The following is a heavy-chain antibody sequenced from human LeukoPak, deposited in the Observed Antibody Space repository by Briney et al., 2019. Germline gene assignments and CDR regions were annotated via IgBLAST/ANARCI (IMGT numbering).Heavy chain of an antibody. J-gene: IGHJ4*02. CDR2: IKQDESER. Sequence: GGSLRLSCEGSGFSFSSYWMTWVRQSPGKGPEWVANIKQDESERYTVDSVKGRFTISRDNAKNSLYLQMNSLRAEDTAVYYCAREGYCSSTSCWDGFDYWGQGTLVTVSS. V-gene: IGHV3-7*01. D-gene: IGHD2-2*01. CDR3: AREGYCSSTSCWDGFDY. CDR1: GFSFSSYW.